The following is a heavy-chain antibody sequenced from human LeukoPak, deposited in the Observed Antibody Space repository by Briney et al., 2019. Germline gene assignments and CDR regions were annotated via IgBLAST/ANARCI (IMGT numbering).Heavy chain of an antibody. V-gene: IGHV4-4*09. J-gene: IGHJ4*02. CDR2: IYSGVPT. D-gene: IGHD1-1*01. Sequence: SETLSLTCTTSGVSISRFYWSWVRQPPGKGLEWIGYIYSGVPTYFNPSLKSRVIISVDTSKNQFSLNLTSVTAADTAMYYCVQTTGWPGFDYWGQGILVTVSS. CDR1: GVSISRFY. CDR3: VQTTGWPGFDY.